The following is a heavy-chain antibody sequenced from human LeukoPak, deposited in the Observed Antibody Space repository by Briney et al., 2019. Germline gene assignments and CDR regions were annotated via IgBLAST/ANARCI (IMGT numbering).Heavy chain of an antibody. CDR2: INHSGST. V-gene: IGHV4-34*01. CDR1: GGSFSGYY. J-gene: IGHJ6*02. CDR3: ARGPSTSYSSSWYYYYGMDV. Sequence: PSETLSLTCAVYGGSFSGYYWSWIRQPPGKGLEWIGEINHSGSTNYNPSLKSRVTISVDTSKNQFSLKLSSVTAADTAVYYCARGPSTSYSSSWYYYYGMDVWGQGTTVTVSS. D-gene: IGHD6-13*01.